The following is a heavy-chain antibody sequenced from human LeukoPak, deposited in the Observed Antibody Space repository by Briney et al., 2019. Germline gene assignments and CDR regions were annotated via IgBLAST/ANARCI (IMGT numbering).Heavy chain of an antibody. J-gene: IGHJ4*02. V-gene: IGHV3-53*01. CDR3: ARASHFGDYAD. Sequence: GGSLRLSCAASGFTVSSNYMSWLRQAPGKGLEWVSIIYINGNTYYEDSVKGRFTISRDNSKNTVYLQMNSLRTEDTAVYYCARASHFGDYADWGQGTLVTVSS. D-gene: IGHD4-17*01. CDR2: IYINGNT. CDR1: GFTVSSNY.